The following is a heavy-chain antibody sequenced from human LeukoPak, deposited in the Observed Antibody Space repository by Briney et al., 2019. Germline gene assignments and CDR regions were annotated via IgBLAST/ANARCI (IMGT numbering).Heavy chain of an antibody. J-gene: IGHJ6*02. CDR2: IFYSGST. CDR3: ARSLSRSSYCGMDV. Sequence: PSETLSLTCAVSGDSISGYYWSWIRQPPGKGLEWIGYIFYSGSTDYNPSLKSRLTISADTSRNQFSLKLSSVTAADTAVYYCARSLSRSSYCGMDVWGQGTTVTVSS. V-gene: IGHV4-59*01. CDR1: GDSISGYY.